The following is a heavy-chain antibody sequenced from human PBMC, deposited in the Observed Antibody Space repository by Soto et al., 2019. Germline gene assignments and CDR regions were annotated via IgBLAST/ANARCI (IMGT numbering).Heavy chain of an antibody. CDR2: IIPIFGTA. D-gene: IGHD3-22*01. Sequence: SVKVSCKASGGTFSSYAISWVRQAPGQGLEWMGGIIPIFGTANYAQKFQGRVTITADESTSTAYMELSSLRSEDTAVYYCARTGYYDSSGYYEIDYWGQGTLVTVSS. CDR3: ARTGYYDSSGYYEIDY. CDR1: GGTFSSYA. J-gene: IGHJ4*02. V-gene: IGHV1-69*13.